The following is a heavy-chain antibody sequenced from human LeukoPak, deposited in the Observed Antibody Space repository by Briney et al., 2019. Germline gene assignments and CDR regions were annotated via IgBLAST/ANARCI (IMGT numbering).Heavy chain of an antibody. Sequence: GESLRLSCAASAFSFGNYAMTWVRQAPGKGLEWVSGVGARGGSTYYADSVKGRFTISRDNSKNTLYLQMNSLRVEDTAIYYCAKDFVGAVPDAFDIWGQGTMVTVFS. J-gene: IGHJ3*02. CDR2: VGARGGST. CDR1: AFSFGNYA. V-gene: IGHV3-23*01. CDR3: AKDFVGAVPDAFDI.